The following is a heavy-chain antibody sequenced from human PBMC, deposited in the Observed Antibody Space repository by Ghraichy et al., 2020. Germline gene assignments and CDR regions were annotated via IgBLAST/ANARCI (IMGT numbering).Heavy chain of an antibody. D-gene: IGHD1-26*01. CDR1: GFIFNKAW. CDR2: IKSRSDGGTT. Sequence: LSLTCAGSGFIFNKAWMTWVRQGPGKGLEWVGRIKSRSDGGTTDYAAPVKGRFTITRDDSKNTVYLQMNSLKNEDTAVYYCARAVRKNYYLLYTVDVWGQGTTVTVSS. V-gene: IGHV3-15*01. CDR3: ARAVRKNYYLLYTVDV. J-gene: IGHJ6*02.